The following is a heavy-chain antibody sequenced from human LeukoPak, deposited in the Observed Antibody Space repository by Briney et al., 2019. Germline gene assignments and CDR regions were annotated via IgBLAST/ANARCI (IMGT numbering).Heavy chain of an antibody. D-gene: IGHD3-10*01. J-gene: IGHJ4*02. CDR1: GYTFTGYY. Sequence: ASVKVSCKASGYTFTGYYMHWVRQAPGQRLEWMGWINAGNGNTKYSQEFQGRVTITRDTSTSTAYMELSSLRSEDMAVYYCARSSYYGSGSYYAADYWGQGTLVTVSS. CDR2: INAGNGNT. V-gene: IGHV1-3*03. CDR3: ARSSYYGSGSYYAADY.